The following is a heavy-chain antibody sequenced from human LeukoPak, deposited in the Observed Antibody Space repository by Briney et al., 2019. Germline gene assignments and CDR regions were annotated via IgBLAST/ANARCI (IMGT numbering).Heavy chain of an antibody. CDR1: GGSISSYY. J-gene: IGHJ4*02. D-gene: IGHD3-3*01. Sequence: SETLSLTCTVSGGSISSYYWIWIRQPAGKGLEWIGRIYTSGSTNYNPSLKSRVTMSVDTSKNQFSLKLSSVTAADTAVYYCARGGRDDFWSGYHFDYWGQGTLVTVSS. CDR2: IYTSGST. V-gene: IGHV4-4*07. CDR3: ARGGRDDFWSGYHFDY.